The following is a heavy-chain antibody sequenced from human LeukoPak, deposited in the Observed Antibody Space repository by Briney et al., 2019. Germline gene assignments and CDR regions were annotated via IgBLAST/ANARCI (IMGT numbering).Heavy chain of an antibody. V-gene: IGHV3-53*01. Sequence: RGSLRLSCAASGFTVSSNYTSWVRQAPGKGLEWVSVIYSGGSTYYADSVEGRFTISRDNSKNTLYLQMNSLRAEDTAVYYCAREGLRGSKAYDYWGQGTLVTVSS. D-gene: IGHD4-17*01. CDR1: GFTVSSNY. CDR3: AREGLRGSKAYDY. J-gene: IGHJ4*02. CDR2: IYSGGST.